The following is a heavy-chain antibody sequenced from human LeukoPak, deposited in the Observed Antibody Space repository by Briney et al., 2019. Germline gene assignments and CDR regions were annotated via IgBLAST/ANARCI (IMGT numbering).Heavy chain of an antibody. CDR3: AMRERLAAAFDY. D-gene: IGHD6-13*01. V-gene: IGHV4-61*02. J-gene: IGHJ4*02. CDR2: IYTSGST. CDR1: GGSISNASYY. Sequence: KASQTLSLTCTVSGGSISNASYYWSWIRQPAGKGLEWIGRIYTSGSTNYNPSLKSRVTISVDTSKNQFSLKLSSVTAADTAVYYCAMRERLAAAFDYWGQGTPVTVSS.